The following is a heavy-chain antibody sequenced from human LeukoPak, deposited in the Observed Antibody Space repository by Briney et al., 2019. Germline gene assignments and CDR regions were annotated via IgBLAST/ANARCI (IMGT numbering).Heavy chain of an antibody. V-gene: IGHV1-69*05. J-gene: IGHJ3*02. CDR3: ARGRDI. CDR1: GGTFSYYT. CDR2: IIPIFGTT. Sequence: GASVKVSCKASGGTFSYYTISWVRQAPGQGLEWMGGIIPIFGTTNYAQKFQGRVTITTDESTSTAYMELSSLRSEDTAVYYCARGRDIWGQGTMVTVSS.